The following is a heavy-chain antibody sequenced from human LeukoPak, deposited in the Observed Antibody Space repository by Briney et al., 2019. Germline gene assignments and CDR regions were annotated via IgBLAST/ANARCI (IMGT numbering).Heavy chain of an antibody. V-gene: IGHV3-23*01. Sequence: GGSLRLSCAASGFTFSSYAMSWVRPAPGKGLEWVSGISGSGGSTYYADSVKGRFTISRDNSKNTQYLQMNSLRAEDTAVYYCAKDIVVVPAPVGYFDLWGRGTLVTVSS. J-gene: IGHJ2*01. CDR2: ISGSGGST. CDR3: AKDIVVVPAPVGYFDL. D-gene: IGHD2-2*01. CDR1: GFTFSSYA.